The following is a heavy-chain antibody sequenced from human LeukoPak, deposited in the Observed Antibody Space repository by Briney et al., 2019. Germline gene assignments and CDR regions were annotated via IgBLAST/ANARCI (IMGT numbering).Heavy chain of an antibody. D-gene: IGHD3-22*01. J-gene: IGHJ4*02. Sequence: GGSLRLSCAASGFTFDDYGMSWVRQAPGKGLEWVSGINWNGGSTGYADFVKGRFTISRDNAKNSLYLQMNSLRAEDTALYYCARGKGIYYDSSGLDYWGQGTLVTVSS. CDR3: ARGKGIYYDSSGLDY. CDR2: INWNGGST. V-gene: IGHV3-20*04. CDR1: GFTFDDYG.